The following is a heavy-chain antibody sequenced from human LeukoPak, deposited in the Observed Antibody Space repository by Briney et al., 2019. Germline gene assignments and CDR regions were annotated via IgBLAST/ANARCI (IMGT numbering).Heavy chain of an antibody. Sequence: GESLRLSCATSGFTFTTYAMTWVRQAPGKGLEWVSAISVSGGDTYYADSVKGRFTISRDNTKSTLYLQMNSLRAEDTALYYCARDGVLLGELSSYWYLDLWGRGTLVTVSS. D-gene: IGHD3-10*01. J-gene: IGHJ2*01. CDR1: GFTFTTYA. V-gene: IGHV3-23*01. CDR3: ARDGVLLGELSSYWYLDL. CDR2: ISVSGGDT.